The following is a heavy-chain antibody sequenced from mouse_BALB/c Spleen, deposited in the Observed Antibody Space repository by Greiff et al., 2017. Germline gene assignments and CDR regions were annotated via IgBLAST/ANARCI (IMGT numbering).Heavy chain of an antibody. J-gene: IGHJ3*01. Sequence: EVKLMESGGGLVKLGGSLKLSCAASGFTFSSYYMSWVRQTPEKRLELVAAINSNGGSTYYPDTVKGRFTISRDNAKNTLYLQMSSLKSEDTALYYCARHGYDGWFAYWGQGTLVTVSA. D-gene: IGHD2-14*01. V-gene: IGHV5-6-2*01. CDR1: GFTFSSYY. CDR3: ARHGYDGWFAY. CDR2: INSNGGST.